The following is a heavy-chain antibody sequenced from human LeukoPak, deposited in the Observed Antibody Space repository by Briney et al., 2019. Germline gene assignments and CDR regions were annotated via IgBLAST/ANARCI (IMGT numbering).Heavy chain of an antibody. Sequence: SETLSLTCTVSGGSISSYYWSWIRQPPGKGLEWIGYIYYSGSTNYNPSLKSRVTISVDTSKNQFSLKLSSVTAADTAVYYCARDYDSDAFDIWGQGTMVTVSS. CDR2: IYYSGST. J-gene: IGHJ3*02. D-gene: IGHD3-22*01. CDR3: ARDYDSDAFDI. V-gene: IGHV4-59*01. CDR1: GGSISSYY.